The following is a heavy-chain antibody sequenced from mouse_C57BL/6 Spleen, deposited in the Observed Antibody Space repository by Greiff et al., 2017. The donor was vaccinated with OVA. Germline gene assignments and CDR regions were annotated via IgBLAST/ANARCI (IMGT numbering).Heavy chain of an antibody. Sequence: QVQLQQPGAELVMPGASVKLSCKASGYTFTSYWMHWVKQRPGQGLEWIGEIDPSDSYTNYNQKFTGKSTLTVDKSSSTAYMQLSSLTSEDSAVYYCARRNDLIAMDYWGQGTSVTVSS. CDR3: ARRNDLIAMDY. D-gene: IGHD2-12*01. CDR2: IDPSDSYT. CDR1: GYTFTSYW. J-gene: IGHJ4*01. V-gene: IGHV1-69*01.